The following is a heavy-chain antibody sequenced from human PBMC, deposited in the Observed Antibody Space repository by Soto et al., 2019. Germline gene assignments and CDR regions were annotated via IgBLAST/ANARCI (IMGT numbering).Heavy chain of an antibody. CDR1: GGTFSSYA. Sequence: ASVKVSCKASGGTFSSYAISWVLQAPGQGLGWMGGTIPIFGTANYAQKFQGRVTITADKSTSTAYMELSSLRSEDTAVYYCLRYCSSTSCSPDYYYGMDVWGQGTTVTVSS. CDR2: TIPIFGTA. CDR3: LRYCSSTSCSPDYYYGMDV. J-gene: IGHJ6*02. D-gene: IGHD2-2*01. V-gene: IGHV1-69*06.